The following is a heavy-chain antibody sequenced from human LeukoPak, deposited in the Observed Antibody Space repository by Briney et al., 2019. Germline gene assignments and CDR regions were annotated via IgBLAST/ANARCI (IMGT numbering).Heavy chain of an antibody. CDR2: ISGSGGST. CDR1: GFTFSSYA. Sequence: GGSLRLSCAASGFTFSSYAMSWVRQAPGKGLEWVSAISGSGGSTYYADSVKGRFTISRDNSKNTLYLQMNSLRAEDTAVYYCAKVYDSSGYYEAPHQFDYWGQGTPVTVSS. V-gene: IGHV3-23*01. CDR3: AKVYDSSGYYEAPHQFDY. J-gene: IGHJ4*02. D-gene: IGHD3-22*01.